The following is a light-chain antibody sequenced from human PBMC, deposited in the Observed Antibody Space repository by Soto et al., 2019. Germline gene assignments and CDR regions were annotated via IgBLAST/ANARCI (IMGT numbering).Light chain of an antibody. V-gene: IGLV2-14*01. CDR1: SSDIGGHNY. CDR2: EVS. Sequence: HSALTQPASVSGSPGQSITVSCTGTSSDIGGHNYVSWYQQHPGKVPKLIIYEVSNRPSGVSNRFSGSKSGNTASLTVSGLQAEDEADYYCSSYTTTSTVVFGGGTKLTVL. J-gene: IGLJ2*01. CDR3: SSYTTTSTVV.